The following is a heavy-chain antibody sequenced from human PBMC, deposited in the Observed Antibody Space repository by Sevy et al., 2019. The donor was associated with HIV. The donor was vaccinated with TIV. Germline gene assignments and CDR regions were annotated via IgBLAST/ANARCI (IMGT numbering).Heavy chain of an antibody. CDR3: GRVQSHTGWFDY. V-gene: IGHV3-53*01. CDR1: GFSVSSNY. D-gene: IGHD6-19*01. J-gene: IGHJ4*02. Sequence: GGSLRLSCEASGFSVSSNYMAWVRQAPGKGLEWVSVIYSGKSTDYRDSVNGRFTISRDSSKNTLYLQLDGLRAEDTAVYHCGRVQSHTGWFDYWGQGSLVTVSS. CDR2: IYSGKST.